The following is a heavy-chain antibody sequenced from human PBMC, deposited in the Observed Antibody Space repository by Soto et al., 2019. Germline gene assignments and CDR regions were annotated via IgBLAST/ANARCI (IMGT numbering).Heavy chain of an antibody. V-gene: IGHV4-59*01. CDR3: ARSGKMATIPNLDY. D-gene: IGHD3-10*01. CDR1: GGSISSYY. J-gene: IGHJ4*02. CDR2: IYYSGST. Sequence: PSETLSLTCTVSGGSISSYYWSWIRQPPGKGLEWIGYIYYSGSTNYNPSLKSRVTISVDTSKNQFSLKLSSVTAADTAVYYCARSGKMATIPNLDYWGQGTLVTVSS.